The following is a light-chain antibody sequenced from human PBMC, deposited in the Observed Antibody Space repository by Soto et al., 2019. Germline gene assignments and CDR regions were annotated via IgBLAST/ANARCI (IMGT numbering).Light chain of an antibody. CDR1: SSDFGSNTH. V-gene: IGLV2-18*01. Sequence: HSALTQPPSVYAFPGQSVTVPCSGASSDFGSNTHVSWFQQSPVTAPKLITLDVDYRPLGVPAPFSRCMSSNTASLPITGLQTEDESDNYCCFSTGATTDVFGPGTKVTVL. J-gene: IGLJ1*01. CDR2: DVD. CDR3: CFSTGATTDV.